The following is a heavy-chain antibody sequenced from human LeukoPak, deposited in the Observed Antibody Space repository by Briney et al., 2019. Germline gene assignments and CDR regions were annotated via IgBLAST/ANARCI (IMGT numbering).Heavy chain of an antibody. CDR2: ISSSSSYI. D-gene: IGHD6-13*01. Sequence: GGSLRLSCAASGFTFSSYWMSWVRQAPGKGLEWVSSISSSSSYIYYADSVKGRFTISRDNAKNSLYLQMNSLRAEDTAVYYCAKFIAAPFYFDYWGQGTLVTVSS. J-gene: IGHJ4*02. CDR1: GFTFSSYW. V-gene: IGHV3-21*01. CDR3: AKFIAAPFYFDY.